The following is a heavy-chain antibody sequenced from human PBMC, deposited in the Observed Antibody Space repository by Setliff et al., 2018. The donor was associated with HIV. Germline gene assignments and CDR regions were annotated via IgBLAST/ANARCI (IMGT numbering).Heavy chain of an antibody. V-gene: IGHV1-3*01. J-gene: IGHJ3*02. Sequence: ASVKVSCKASGYTFTSYAMHWVRQAPGQRLEWMGWINAGNGNTKYSQKFQGRVTITRDTSASTAYMELSSLRPEDTAVYYCARVPNWAGGALDIWGQGTMVTVS. CDR3: ARVPNWAGGALDI. CDR2: INAGNGNT. CDR1: GYTFTSYA. D-gene: IGHD1-1*01.